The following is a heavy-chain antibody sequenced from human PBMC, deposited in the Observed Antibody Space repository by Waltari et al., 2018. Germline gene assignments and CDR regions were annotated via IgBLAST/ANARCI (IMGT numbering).Heavy chain of an antibody. Sequence: QVQLQESGPGLVKPSETLSLTCTVSGGSISNYYWNWIRQPPGKGLEWIAYIHYSGSTNFNPSLKSRVTISVDTSNNQFSLKLSSVTTADTAVYYCASLYCNGGSCQWFGPWGQGTLVTVSS. V-gene: IGHV4-59*01. CDR2: IHYSGST. CDR1: GGSISNYY. CDR3: ASLYCNGGSCQWFGP. J-gene: IGHJ5*02. D-gene: IGHD2-15*01.